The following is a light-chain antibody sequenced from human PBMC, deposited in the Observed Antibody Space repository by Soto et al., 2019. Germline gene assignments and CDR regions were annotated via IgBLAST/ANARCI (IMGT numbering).Light chain of an antibody. CDR1: QRVGSY. J-gene: IGKJ1*01. CDR3: QQGHNTPLT. CDR2: SAS. Sequence: DIQMTQSPSSLSASVGDRVTITCRASQRVGSYLNWYQQKPGKAPTLLIYSASELQSGVSSRFSGSGSGTDFTLTIRNLQPGDFAVYYCQQGHNTPLTFGQGTKVEI. V-gene: IGKV1-39*01.